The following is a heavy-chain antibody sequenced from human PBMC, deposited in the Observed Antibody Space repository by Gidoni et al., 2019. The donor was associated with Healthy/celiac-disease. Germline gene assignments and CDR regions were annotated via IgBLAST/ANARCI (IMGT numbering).Heavy chain of an antibody. D-gene: IGHD6-19*01. V-gene: IGHV3-73*01. Sequence: EVQLVESGGGLVQPGGSLKLSCAASGFTFIGSAMHWVRQASGKGLEWVGRIRSKANSYATAYAASVKGRFTISRDDSKNTAYLQMNSLKTEDTAVYYCTRIEEWLTNWGQGTLVTVSS. CDR3: TRIEEWLTN. CDR1: GFTFIGSA. CDR2: IRSKANSYAT. J-gene: IGHJ4*02.